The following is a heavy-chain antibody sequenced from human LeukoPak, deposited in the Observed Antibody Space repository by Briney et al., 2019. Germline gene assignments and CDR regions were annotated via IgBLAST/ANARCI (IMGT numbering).Heavy chain of an antibody. CDR1: GGTFSSYA. J-gene: IGHJ4*02. Sequence: RASVKVSCKASGGTFSSYAISWVRQAPGQGLEWMGRIIPILGIANYARKFQGRVTITADKSTSTAYMELSSLRSEDTAVYYCARSRPGFGELLYLRYWGQGTLVTVSS. CDR2: IIPILGIA. CDR3: ARSRPGFGELLYLRY. D-gene: IGHD3-10*01. V-gene: IGHV1-69*04.